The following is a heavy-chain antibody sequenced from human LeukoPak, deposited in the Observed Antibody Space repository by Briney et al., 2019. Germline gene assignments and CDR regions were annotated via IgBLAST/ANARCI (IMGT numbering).Heavy chain of an antibody. CDR2: IYYSGTT. J-gene: IGHJ4*02. CDR3: ARRTFGGVIAY. D-gene: IGHD3-16*02. Sequence: PSETLSLTCSVSRGSIRAYYWSWIRQPPGKGLEWIGYIYYSGTTNYNPSLKSRVTIAVDTSKNQFSLRLSSVTAADTAVYYCARRTFGGVIAYWGQGTLVTVSS. CDR1: RGSIRAYY. V-gene: IGHV4-59*12.